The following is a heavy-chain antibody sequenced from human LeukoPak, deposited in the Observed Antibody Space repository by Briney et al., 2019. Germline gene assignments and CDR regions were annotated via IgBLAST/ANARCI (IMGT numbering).Heavy chain of an antibody. Sequence: ASVKVSCKASGYTFTSYGISRLRQAPGQGLEWMGWISAYNGNTNYAQNLQGRVTMTTDTSTGTAYMELRSLRSDDTAVYYCARGTTIFGVSLSAFDIWGQGTMVTVSS. CDR1: GYTFTSYG. J-gene: IGHJ3*02. CDR3: ARGTTIFGVSLSAFDI. D-gene: IGHD3-3*01. V-gene: IGHV1-18*01. CDR2: ISAYNGNT.